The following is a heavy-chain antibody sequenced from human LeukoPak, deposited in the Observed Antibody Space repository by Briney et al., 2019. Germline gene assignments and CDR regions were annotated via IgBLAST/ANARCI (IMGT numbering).Heavy chain of an antibody. J-gene: IGHJ6*02. CDR1: GGTFSSYA. Sequence: SVKVSCKASGGTFSSYAISWVRQAPGQGLEWMGGIIPIFGTANYAQKFQGRVTITADESTSTAYMELRSLRSDDTAVYYCARDQRVSYYYYGMDVWGQGTTVTVSS. V-gene: IGHV1-69*13. D-gene: IGHD3-10*01. CDR3: ARDQRVSYYYYGMDV. CDR2: IIPIFGTA.